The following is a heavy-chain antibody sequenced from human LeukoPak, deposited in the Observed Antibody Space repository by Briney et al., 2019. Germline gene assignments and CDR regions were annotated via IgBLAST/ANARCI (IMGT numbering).Heavy chain of an antibody. V-gene: IGHV3-30*02. CDR1: GFTFSSYG. D-gene: IGHD3-22*01. J-gene: IGHJ4*02. Sequence: GGSLRLSCAASGFTFSSYGMHWVRQAPGKGLEWVAFIRYDGSNKYYADSVKGRFTISRDNSKNTLYLQMNSLRAEDTAVYYCAREGWDYYDSSGLQYYFDYWGQGTLVTVSS. CDR2: IRYDGSNK. CDR3: AREGWDYYDSSGLQYYFDY.